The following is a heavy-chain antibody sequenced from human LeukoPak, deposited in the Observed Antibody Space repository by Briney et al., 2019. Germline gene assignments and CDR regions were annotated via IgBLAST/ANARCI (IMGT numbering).Heavy chain of an antibody. CDR2: INHSGST. D-gene: IGHD3-22*01. Sequence: SETLSLTCAVYGGSFSGYYWSWIRQPPGKGLEWIGEINHSGSTNYNPSLKSRVTISVDTSKNQFSLKLSSVTAADTAVYYCASQYYYDSSGYYRNWFDPWGQGTLVTVSS. CDR3: ASQYYYDSSGYYRNWFDP. J-gene: IGHJ5*02. CDR1: GGSFSGYY. V-gene: IGHV4-34*01.